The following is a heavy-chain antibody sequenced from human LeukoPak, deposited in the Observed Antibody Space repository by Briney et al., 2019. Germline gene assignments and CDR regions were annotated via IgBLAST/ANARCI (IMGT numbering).Heavy chain of an antibody. CDR2: NPDGSRR. V-gene: IGHV3-74*01. D-gene: IGHD3-9*01. CDR1: GFPLSPYW. J-gene: IGHJ4*02. Sequence: GGSLLLSCAASGFPLSPYWIHWVRQAPGRGLVWVPRNPDGSRRGYADSVKGRFTISRDNAKNTVYLQMDSLRAEDTAMYYCTRDFDHGGGLWGQGTLVTVSS. CDR3: TRDFDHGGGL.